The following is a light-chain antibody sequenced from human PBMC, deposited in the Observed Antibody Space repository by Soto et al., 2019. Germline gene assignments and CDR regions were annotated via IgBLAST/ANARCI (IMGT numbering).Light chain of an antibody. CDR1: QTIRNW. J-gene: IGKJ1*01. Sequence: DIQMTQSPSTLSASVGDRVTITCRASQTIRNWLAWYQQKPGKAPKLLIYDASSLRGGVPSRFSGSGSGTEFTLTSSSLQPDDFATYYCQQYNTYSTFGQGTKVDIK. CDR2: DAS. V-gene: IGKV1-5*01. CDR3: QQYNTYST.